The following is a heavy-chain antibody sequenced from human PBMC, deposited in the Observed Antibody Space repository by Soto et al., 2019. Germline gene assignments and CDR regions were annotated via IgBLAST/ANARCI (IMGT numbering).Heavy chain of an antibody. V-gene: IGHV6-1*01. CDR2: TYYRSKWYN. Sequence: SQTLSLTCAISGDSVSSSSAAWNWIRQSPSRGLEWLGRTYYRSKWYNDYAVSVKSRIAINPDTSKNQFSLQLNSVTPEDTAVYYCGRGAIAAAGTRIDYWGQGTLVTVSS. J-gene: IGHJ4*02. CDR1: GDSVSSSSAA. CDR3: GRGAIAAAGTRIDY. D-gene: IGHD6-13*01.